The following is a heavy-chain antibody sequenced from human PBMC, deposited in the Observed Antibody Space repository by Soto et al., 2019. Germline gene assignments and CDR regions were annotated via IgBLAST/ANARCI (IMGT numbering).Heavy chain of an antibody. V-gene: IGHV4-34*01. Sequence: SEILSLTCAVYGGSFSGYYWSWIRQSPGKGLAWIGEINHSGSTNYNQSVTRRVTTSVHTSKNQFSLKLSSVTAADTAVYYCARWFQLRVPAANSYYYYGMDVWAQGTTVSVSS. D-gene: IGHD2-2*01. J-gene: IGHJ6*02. CDR3: ARWFQLRVPAANSYYYYGMDV. CDR2: INHSGST. CDR1: GGSFSGYY.